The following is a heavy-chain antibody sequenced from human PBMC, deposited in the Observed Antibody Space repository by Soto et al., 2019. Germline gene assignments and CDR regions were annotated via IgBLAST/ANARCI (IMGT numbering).Heavy chain of an antibody. CDR2: VSGSGAGT. CDR3: AKLHAGSSGRFDY. V-gene: IGHV3-23*01. Sequence: EVQLLESGGGLVQPGGSLRLSCAASGFTFSSYAMSWVRQAPGKGLEWVSVVSGSGAGTYYEDSVKGRFTISRDNSKNTLYLQMNSLRAEDTAGYYCAKLHAGSSGRFDYWGQGTLVTVSS. CDR1: GFTFSSYA. D-gene: IGHD3-10*01. J-gene: IGHJ4*02.